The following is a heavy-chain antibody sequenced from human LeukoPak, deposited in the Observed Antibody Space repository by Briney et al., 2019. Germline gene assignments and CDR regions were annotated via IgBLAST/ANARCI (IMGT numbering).Heavy chain of an antibody. V-gene: IGHV3-30-3*01. Sequence: GGSLRLSCAASGFTFSSYAMHWVRQAPGKGLEWVAVISYDGSNKYYADSVKGRFTISRDNAKNSLYLQMNCLRAEDTAVYYCARDRPNYDFWSGYYIHWGQGTLVTVSS. J-gene: IGHJ4*02. CDR1: GFTFSSYA. CDR2: ISYDGSNK. CDR3: ARDRPNYDFWSGYYIH. D-gene: IGHD3-3*01.